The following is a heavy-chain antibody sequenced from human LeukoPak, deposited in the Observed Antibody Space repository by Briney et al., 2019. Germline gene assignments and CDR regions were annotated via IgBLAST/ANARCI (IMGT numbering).Heavy chain of an antibody. Sequence: GGSLRLSCAASGFTVSSNYMSWVRQAPGKGLECVSVIYSGGSTYHADSVKGRFTISRDNSKNTLYLQMNSLRAEDTAEYYCARGYSSSWYSDYWGQGALVTVSS. CDR3: ARGYSSSWYSDY. D-gene: IGHD6-13*01. CDR1: GFTVSSNY. J-gene: IGHJ4*02. CDR2: IYSGGST. V-gene: IGHV3-66*01.